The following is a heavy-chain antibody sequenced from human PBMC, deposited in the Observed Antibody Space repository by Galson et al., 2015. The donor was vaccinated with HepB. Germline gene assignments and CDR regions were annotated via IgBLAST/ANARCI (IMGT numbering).Heavy chain of an antibody. CDR3: ARENADTAMVYYFDY. CDR2: IKQDGSEK. Sequence: SLRLSCAASGFTFSSYWMSWVRQAPGKGLERVANIKQDGSEKYYVDSVKGRFTISRDNAKNSLYLQMNSLRAEDTAVYYCARENADTAMVYYFDYWGQGTLVTVSS. CDR1: GFTFSSYW. V-gene: IGHV3-7*03. D-gene: IGHD5-18*01. J-gene: IGHJ4*02.